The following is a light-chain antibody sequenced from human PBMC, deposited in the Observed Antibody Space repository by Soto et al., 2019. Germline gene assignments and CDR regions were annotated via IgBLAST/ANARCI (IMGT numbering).Light chain of an antibody. V-gene: IGKV3-20*01. CDR3: QHYGRSPPSWT. CDR2: DAS. J-gene: IGKJ1*01. Sequence: EIVLTQSPGTLSLSPGERATLSCRASQSVSSNYLAWYQQKPGQPPRLLISDASSRATGIPDRFSGSGSGTDFPLTISGLEPEDFALYYCQHYGRSPPSWTFGQGTKVEIK. CDR1: QSVSSNY.